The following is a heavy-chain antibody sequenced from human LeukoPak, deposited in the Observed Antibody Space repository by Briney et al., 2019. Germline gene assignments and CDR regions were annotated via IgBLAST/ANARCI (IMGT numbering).Heavy chain of an antibody. CDR2: IYSGGST. Sequence: PGGSLRLSCAASGFTVSSNYMSWVRQAPGKGLEWVSVIYSGGSTYYADSVKGRFTISRDNSKNTLYLQMNSLRAEDTAVHYCARSPPMSQFDYWGQGTLVTVSS. J-gene: IGHJ4*02. V-gene: IGHV3-66*02. CDR3: ARSPPMSQFDY. CDR1: GFTVSSNY. D-gene: IGHD3-22*01.